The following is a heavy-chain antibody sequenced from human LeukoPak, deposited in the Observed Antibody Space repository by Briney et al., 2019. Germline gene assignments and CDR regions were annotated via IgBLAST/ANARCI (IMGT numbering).Heavy chain of an antibody. CDR1: GFTFDDYA. J-gene: IGHJ5*02. V-gene: IGHV3-9*01. D-gene: IGHD2-2*01. CDR2: ISWNSGSI. CDR3: AKDRTGCQLLTFDP. Sequence: QPGRSLRLSCAASGFTFDDYAMHWVRQAPGKGLEWVSGISWNSGSIGYADSVKGRFTISRDNAKNSLYLQMNSLRAEDTALYYCAKDRTGCQLLTFDPWGQGTLVTVSS.